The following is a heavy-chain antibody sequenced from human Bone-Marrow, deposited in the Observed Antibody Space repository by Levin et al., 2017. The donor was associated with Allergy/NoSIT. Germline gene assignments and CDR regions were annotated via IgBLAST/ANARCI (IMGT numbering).Heavy chain of an antibody. CDR2: INNVGGDT. J-gene: IGHJ5*02. CDR1: GFTFGTYH. D-gene: IGHD2-2*03. CDR3: ARSGYFSTGKCYALDS. V-gene: IGHV3-23*01. Sequence: GESLKISCAASGFTFGTYHMNWVRQAPGKGLDWVSTINNVGGDTYYADSVKGRFTISRDNSKNILFLQVNSLRAEDPAVYYCARSGYFSTGKCYALDSWGQGTPVTVSS.